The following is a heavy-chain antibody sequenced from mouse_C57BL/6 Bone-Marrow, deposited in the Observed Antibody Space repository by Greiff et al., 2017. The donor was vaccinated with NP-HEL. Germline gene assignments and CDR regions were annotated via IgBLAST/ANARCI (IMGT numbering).Heavy chain of an antibody. CDR2: IWGVGST. Sequence: QVQLQQSGPGLVAPSQSLSITCTVSGFSLTSYGVDWVRQSPGKGLEWLGVIWGVGSTNYNSALKSRLSISKDNSKSQVFLKMNSLQTDDTAMYYCASYTVVPFAYWGQGTLVTVSA. V-gene: IGHV2-6*01. CDR1: GFSLTSYG. D-gene: IGHD1-1*01. CDR3: ASYTVVPFAY. J-gene: IGHJ3*01.